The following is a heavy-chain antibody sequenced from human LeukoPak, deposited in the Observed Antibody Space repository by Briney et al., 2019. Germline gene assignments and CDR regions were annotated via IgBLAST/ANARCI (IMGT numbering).Heavy chain of an antibody. V-gene: IGHV1-2*06. CDR1: GYTFTGYY. J-gene: IGHJ4*02. CDR3: ARMPAGSSTTNDY. CDR2: INPNSSGT. Sequence: GASVKVSCKASGYTFTGYYMHWVRQAPGQGLEWMGRINPNSSGTNYAQKFQGRVTVTRDTSISTAYMELSRLRSDDTAVYYCARMPAGSSTTNDYWGQGTLVTVSS. D-gene: IGHD2-2*01.